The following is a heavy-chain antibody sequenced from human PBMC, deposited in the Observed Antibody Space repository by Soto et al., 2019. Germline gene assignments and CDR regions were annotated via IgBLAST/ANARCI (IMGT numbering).Heavy chain of an antibody. Sequence: EVQLVESGGGLVQPGGSLRLSCAASGFTFSSYWMSWVRQAPGKGLEWVANIKQDGSEKYYVDSVKGRFTISRDNAKNSLYLQMNSLRAEDTAVYYCAREREPILEWLLPFNWFDPWGQGTLVTVSS. J-gene: IGHJ5*02. CDR1: GFTFSSYW. D-gene: IGHD3-3*01. CDR2: IKQDGSEK. CDR3: AREREPILEWLLPFNWFDP. V-gene: IGHV3-7*01.